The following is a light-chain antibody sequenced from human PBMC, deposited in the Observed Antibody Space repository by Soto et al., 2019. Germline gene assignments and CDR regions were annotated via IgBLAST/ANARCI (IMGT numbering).Light chain of an antibody. CDR1: QDITMY. Sequence: DIQMTQSQSSLSASVGHRVTITCQASQDITMYLNWYQQKPGKAPKLLIYDASNLQTGVPSRFSGSGYGTDFTFTISSLQPEDIATYYCQQYDNVFTFGQGTRLEIK. J-gene: IGKJ5*01. CDR2: DAS. CDR3: QQYDNVFT. V-gene: IGKV1-33*01.